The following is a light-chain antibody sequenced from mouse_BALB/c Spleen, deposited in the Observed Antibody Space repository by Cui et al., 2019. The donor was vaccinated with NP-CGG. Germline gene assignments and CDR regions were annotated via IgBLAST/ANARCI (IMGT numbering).Light chain of an antibody. CDR2: GTN. Sequence: QTVVTQESALTTSPGETVTLTCRPSTGAVTTNNYANWVQEKPDHLFTGLIGGTNNRPPGVPARFSGSLIGDKAALTITGAQTEDEAMYFCALWYSNHWVFGGGTKLTVL. J-gene: IGLJ1*01. CDR1: TGAVTTNNY. CDR3: ALWYSNHWV. V-gene: IGLV1*01.